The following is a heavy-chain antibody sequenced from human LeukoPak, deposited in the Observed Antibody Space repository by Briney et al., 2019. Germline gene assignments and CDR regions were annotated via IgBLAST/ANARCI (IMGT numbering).Heavy chain of an antibody. V-gene: IGHV3-7*01. CDR1: GFTFSDYY. D-gene: IGHD5-18*01. Sequence: PGGSLRLSCAASGFTFSDYYMSWVRQAPGKGLEWVANIKQDGSEKYYVDSVKGRFTISRDNAKNSLYLQMNSLRAEDTAVYYCARVSRGYSYGLYYMDVWGKGTTVTVSS. J-gene: IGHJ6*03. CDR3: ARVSRGYSYGLYYMDV. CDR2: IKQDGSEK.